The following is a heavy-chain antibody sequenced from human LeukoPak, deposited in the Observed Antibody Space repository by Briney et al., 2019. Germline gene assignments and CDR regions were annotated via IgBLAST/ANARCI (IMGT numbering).Heavy chain of an antibody. CDR3: ARGSREGDYSFDY. CDR1: GYTFTGYY. Sequence: ASVKVSCKASGYTFTGYYMHWVRQASGQGLEWMGWINPNSGGTNYAQKFQGRVTMTRDTSISTAYVELSRLRSDDTAVYYCARGSREGDYSFDYWGQGTLVTVSS. CDR2: INPNSGGT. J-gene: IGHJ4*02. D-gene: IGHD4-17*01. V-gene: IGHV1-2*02.